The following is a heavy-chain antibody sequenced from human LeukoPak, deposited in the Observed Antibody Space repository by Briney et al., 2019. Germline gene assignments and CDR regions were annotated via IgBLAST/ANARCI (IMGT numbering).Heavy chain of an antibody. V-gene: IGHV4-31*03. CDR2: IYYSGST. J-gene: IGHJ5*02. D-gene: IGHD5-12*01. Sequence: SETLSLTCTVSGGSISSGGYYWGWIRQHPGKGLEWIGYIYYSGSTYYNPSLKSRVTISVDTSKNQFSLKLSSVTAADTAVYYCARVSHRVDSLEWFDPWGQGTLVTVSS. CDR3: ARVSHRVDSLEWFDP. CDR1: GGSISSGGYY.